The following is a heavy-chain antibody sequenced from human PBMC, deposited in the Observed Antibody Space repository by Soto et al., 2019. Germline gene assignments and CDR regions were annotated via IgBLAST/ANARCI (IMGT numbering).Heavy chain of an antibody. CDR2: LNGSGGST. CDR3: ARGFSAGKGSPPDN. Sequence: EAQLLESGGGLVQPGGSLRLSCVASGFTFSNYAMIWVRQAPGKGLEWVSGLNGSGGSTSSADSVKGRFAISRDNSKNTLYLQMNSLRDGDTAVYYCARGFSAGKGSPPDNWGQGTLVTVSS. J-gene: IGHJ4*02. V-gene: IGHV3-23*01. CDR1: GFTFSNYA. D-gene: IGHD3-10*01.